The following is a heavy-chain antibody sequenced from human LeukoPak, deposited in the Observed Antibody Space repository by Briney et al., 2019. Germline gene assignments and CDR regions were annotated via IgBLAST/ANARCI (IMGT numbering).Heavy chain of an antibody. D-gene: IGHD3-9*01. J-gene: IGHJ4*02. CDR2: IVPIFGTA. Sequence: ASVKVSCKASGGTFSSYAISWVRQAPGQGLEWMGGIVPIFGTANYAQKFQGRVTITADKSTSTAYMELSSLRSEDTAVYYCARVSTGTLDYWGQGTLVTVSS. CDR3: ARVSTGTLDY. CDR1: GGTFSSYA. V-gene: IGHV1-69*06.